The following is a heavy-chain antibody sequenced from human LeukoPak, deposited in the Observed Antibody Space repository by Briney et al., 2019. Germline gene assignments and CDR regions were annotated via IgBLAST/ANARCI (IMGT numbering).Heavy chain of an antibody. CDR3: ARVPYRYCTSTNCYYFES. D-gene: IGHD2-2*01. Sequence: KTSETLSLTCTVSGVSIGSSGYYWGWIRQPPGKGLEWIATIYYTGSTYYNQSLKSRVTISLDTSKNHFSLKLSSVTAADTAMYYCARVPYRYCTSTNCYYFESWGQGTLVTASS. V-gene: IGHV4-39*07. CDR1: GVSIGSSGYY. J-gene: IGHJ4*01. CDR2: IYYTGST.